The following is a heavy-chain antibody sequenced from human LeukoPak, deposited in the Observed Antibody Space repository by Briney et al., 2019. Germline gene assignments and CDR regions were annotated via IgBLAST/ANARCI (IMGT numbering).Heavy chain of an antibody. CDR2: INHSGST. J-gene: IGHJ1*01. V-gene: IGHV4-34*01. Sequence: PSETLSLTCAVYGGSFSGYYWSWIRPPPGKGLEWIGEINHSGSTNYNPSLKSRVTISVDTSKNQFSLKLSSVTAADTAVYYCARGSSDSSGYYLHHWGQGTLVTVSS. D-gene: IGHD3-22*01. CDR3: ARGSSDSSGYYLHH. CDR1: GGSFSGYY.